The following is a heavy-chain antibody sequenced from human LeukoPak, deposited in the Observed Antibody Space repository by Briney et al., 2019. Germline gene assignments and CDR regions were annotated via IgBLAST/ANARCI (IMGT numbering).Heavy chain of an antibody. D-gene: IGHD2-2*03. CDR1: GFTFHEKYA. Sequence: GGSLRLSCGASGFTFHEKYAMHWVRQAPGKGLEWVSGFSLDSDNVGYADSVRGRFTVSRDRAKNSLYLQMNYLRPEDTALYFCTKDMDPGGINVWGQGTTVIVSS. CDR3: TKDMDPGGINV. J-gene: IGHJ6*02. V-gene: IGHV3-9*01. CDR2: FSLDSDNV.